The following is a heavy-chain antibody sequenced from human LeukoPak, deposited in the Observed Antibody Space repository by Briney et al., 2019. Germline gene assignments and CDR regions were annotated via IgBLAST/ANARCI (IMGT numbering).Heavy chain of an antibody. D-gene: IGHD4-11*01. Sequence: PGGSLRLSCAASGFTFSNAWMSWVRQAPGKGLEWVGRIKSNTDGGTTDYAAPVKGRFTISRDDSKNTLFLQMNSLKTEDTAVYYCTPDLYSKYKGYFDYWGQGTLVTVSS. V-gene: IGHV3-15*01. CDR2: IKSNTDGGTT. J-gene: IGHJ4*02. CDR1: GFTFSNAW. CDR3: TPDLYSKYKGYFDY.